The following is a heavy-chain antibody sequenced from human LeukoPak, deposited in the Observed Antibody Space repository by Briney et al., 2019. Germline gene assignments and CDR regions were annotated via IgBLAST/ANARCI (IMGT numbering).Heavy chain of an antibody. CDR2: ISAYNGNT. J-gene: IGHJ3*02. V-gene: IGHV1-18*01. CDR1: GYTFTSYG. Sequence: ASVMVSCKASGYTFTSYGISWVRQAPGQGLEWMGWISAYNGNTNYAQKLQGRVTMTTDTSTSTAYMELRSLRSDDTAVYYCARDPSPLFGYKRYDAFDIWGQGTMVTVSS. CDR3: ARDPSPLFGYKRYDAFDI. D-gene: IGHD5-18*01.